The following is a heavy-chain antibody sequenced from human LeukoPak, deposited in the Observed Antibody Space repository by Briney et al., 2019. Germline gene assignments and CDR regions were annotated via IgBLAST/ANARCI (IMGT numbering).Heavy chain of an antibody. Sequence: SETLSLTRAVYGGAFSGYYWSCSSDPPGRGLEWIVEINHSGSTNYNPSPKSRVTISVDTPTNKFSLRLSSVTAADTAVYCCASGHCGSGSCFPYLFNRLPLDYWGEGTLVSVSS. J-gene: IGHJ4*02. V-gene: IGHV4-34*01. D-gene: IGHD3-10*01. CDR3: ASGHCGSGSCFPYLFNRLPLDY. CDR1: GGAFSGYY. CDR2: INHSGST.